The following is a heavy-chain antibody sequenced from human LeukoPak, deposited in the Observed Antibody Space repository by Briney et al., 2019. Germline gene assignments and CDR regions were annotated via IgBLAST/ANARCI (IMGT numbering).Heavy chain of an antibody. V-gene: IGHV4-34*01. Sequence: SETLSLTCAVYGGSLSGYYWTWIRQTPGKGLGWFGEINNSENTNYNRSLKSRVTISADMSKNQFSLRLSSVTAADTAVYYCARRGTAYCRGGNCYSDKYFDYWGQGTQVTVSS. CDR1: GGSLSGYY. J-gene: IGHJ4*02. D-gene: IGHD2-15*01. CDR2: INNSENT. CDR3: ARRGTAYCRGGNCYSDKYFDY.